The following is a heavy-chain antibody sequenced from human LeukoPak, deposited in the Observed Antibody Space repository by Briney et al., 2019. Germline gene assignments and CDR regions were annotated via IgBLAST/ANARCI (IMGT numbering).Heavy chain of an antibody. CDR3: ARGARAQGAYFQH. V-gene: IGHV4-59*11. J-gene: IGHJ1*01. CDR1: GGSISSHY. D-gene: IGHD1-26*01. CDR2: IYYSGST. Sequence: PSETLSLTCTVSGGSISSHYWSWIRQPPGKGLEWIGYIYYSGSTNYNPSLKSRVTISVDTSKNQFSLKLSSVTAADTAVYYCARGARAQGAYFQHWGQGTLVTVSS.